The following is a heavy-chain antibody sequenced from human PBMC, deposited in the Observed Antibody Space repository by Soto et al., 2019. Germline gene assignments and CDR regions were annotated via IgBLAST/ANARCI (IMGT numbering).Heavy chain of an antibody. Sequence: GQSLRISCMGSAGSFRTYWIGLVRQMPGEGLEWRGSIYFGDSRINYSPSFQGQVTILADQSTSTAYLHWRNLKASDTAMYYCATWRKSSWFDYWGPRTLVTVSS. D-gene: IGHD6-13*01. CDR1: AGSFRTYW. V-gene: IGHV5-51*01. J-gene: IGHJ4*02. CDR3: ATWRKSSWFDY. CDR2: IYFGDSRI.